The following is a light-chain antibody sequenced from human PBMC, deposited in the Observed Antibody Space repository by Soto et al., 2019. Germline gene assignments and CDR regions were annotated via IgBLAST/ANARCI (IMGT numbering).Light chain of an antibody. J-gene: IGLJ2*01. CDR2: EVS. CDR1: SSDVGGYNY. V-gene: IGLV2-14*01. CDR3: SSYTSSTTLL. Sequence: QSALTQPASVSGSPGQSITISCTGSSSDVGGYNYVSWYQQHPGKVPKLLIYEVSNRPSGVSNRFFGSKSGNTASLTISGLQAEDEADYYCSSYTSSTTLLFGGGTKLTVL.